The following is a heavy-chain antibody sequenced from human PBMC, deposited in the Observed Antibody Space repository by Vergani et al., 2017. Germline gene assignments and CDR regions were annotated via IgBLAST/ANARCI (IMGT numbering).Heavy chain of an antibody. J-gene: IGHJ6*02. V-gene: IGHV3-23*01. CDR3: AKARDPNCKGVNGYSYYYGLDL. CDR2: ISGSGGNT. Sequence: EVQLLESGGNLIQPGGSLRLSCGASGFTFSSYAMTWVRLAPGKGLQWVSAISGSGGNTFYTDSVKGRFTISRDNSKDTLYLQMNSLRVEDTAIYYCAKARDPNCKGVNGYSYYYGLDLWGQGTKVTVSS. CDR1: GFTFSSYA. D-gene: IGHD5-18*01.